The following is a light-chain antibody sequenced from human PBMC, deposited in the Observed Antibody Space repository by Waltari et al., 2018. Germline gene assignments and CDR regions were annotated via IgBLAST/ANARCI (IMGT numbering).Light chain of an antibody. V-gene: IGLV2-14*01. J-gene: IGLJ3*02. Sequence: QSALTQPASVSGSPGQSITISCTGTRSDVGTYNYVSWYQQHPGKAPKLMIYDVNKRPSGVSDRFSGSKSDNTASLTISGLQADDEADYYCNSYTSSTTWVFGGGTKLTVL. CDR3: NSYTSSTTWV. CDR2: DVN. CDR1: RSDVGTYNY.